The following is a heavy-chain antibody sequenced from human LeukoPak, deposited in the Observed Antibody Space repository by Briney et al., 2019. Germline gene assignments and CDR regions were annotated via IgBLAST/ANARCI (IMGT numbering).Heavy chain of an antibody. CDR1: GFTSSRYA. V-gene: IGHV3-23*01. CDR3: AKDNRPYYYDSSGFIFDY. J-gene: IGHJ4*02. D-gene: IGHD3-22*01. CDR2: ISGSGGST. Sequence: GGSLRLSCAASGFTSSRYAMTWVRQAPGKGLEWVSGISGSGGSTFYAASVKGRFTVSRDNSKNTLYLQMNNLRAEDTAVYYCAKDNRPYYYDSSGFIFDYWGQGTLVTVSS.